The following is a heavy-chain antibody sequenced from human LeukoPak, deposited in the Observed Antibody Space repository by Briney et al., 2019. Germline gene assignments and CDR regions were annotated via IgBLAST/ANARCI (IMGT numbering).Heavy chain of an antibody. V-gene: IGHV4-34*01. CDR3: ARGPSHYYYGSGSCWYYFDY. D-gene: IGHD3-10*01. Sequence: SETLSLTCAVYGGSFSGYYWSWIRQPPGKGLEWTGEINHSGSTNYNPSLKSRVTISVDTSKNQFSLELSSVTAADTAVYYCARGPSHYYYGSGSCWYYFDYWGQGTLVSVSS. CDR1: GGSFSGYY. CDR2: INHSGST. J-gene: IGHJ4*02.